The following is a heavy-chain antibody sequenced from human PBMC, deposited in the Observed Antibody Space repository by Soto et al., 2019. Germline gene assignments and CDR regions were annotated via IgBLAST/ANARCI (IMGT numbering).Heavy chain of an antibody. CDR2: MNPNSGNT. D-gene: IGHD3-3*01. J-gene: IGHJ4*02. CDR3: ARGYYDFWSGPGGQDY. V-gene: IGHV1-8*01. Sequence: ASVKVSCKASGYTFASYDSNWVRQATGQGLEWMGWMNPNSGNTGYAQKFQGRVTMTRNTSISTAYMELSSLRSEDTAVYYCARGYYDFWSGPGGQDYWGQRTLVTVSS. CDR1: GYTFASYD.